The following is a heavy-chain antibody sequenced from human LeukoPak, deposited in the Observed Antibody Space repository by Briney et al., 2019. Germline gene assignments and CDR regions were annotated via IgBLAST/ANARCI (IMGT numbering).Heavy chain of an antibody. CDR2: ISSSSSYI. V-gene: IGHV3-21*01. D-gene: IGHD6-19*01. Sequence: GGSLRLSCAASGFTFSSYSMNWVRQAPGKELEWVSSISSSSSYIYYADSVKGRFTISRDNAKNSLYLQMNSLRAEDTAVYYCARVSVQWLAGYWGQGTLVTVSS. CDR1: GFTFSSYS. J-gene: IGHJ4*02. CDR3: ARVSVQWLAGY.